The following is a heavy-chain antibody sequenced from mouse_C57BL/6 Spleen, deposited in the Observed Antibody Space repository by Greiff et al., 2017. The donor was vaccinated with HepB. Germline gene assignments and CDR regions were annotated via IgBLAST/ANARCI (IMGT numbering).Heavy chain of an antibody. J-gene: IGHJ4*01. CDR1: GYTFTSYW. D-gene: IGHD2-5*01. V-gene: IGHV1-72*01. CDR2: IDPNSGGT. CDR3: ARSAGYSNYDYYAMDY. Sequence: VQVVESGAELVKPGASVKLSCKASGYTFTSYWMHWVKQRPGRGLEWIGRIDPNSGGTKYNEKFKSKATLTVDKPSSTAYMQLSSLTSEDSAVYYCARSAGYSNYDYYAMDYWGQGTSVTVSS.